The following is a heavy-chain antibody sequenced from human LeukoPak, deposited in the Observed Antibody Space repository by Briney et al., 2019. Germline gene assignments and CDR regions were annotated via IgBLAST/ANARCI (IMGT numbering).Heavy chain of an antibody. D-gene: IGHD6-25*01. Sequence: SETLSLTCTVSGGSISSYYWSWIRQPPGKGLEWIGYIYYSGSTNYNPSLKSRVTISVDTSKNQFSLKLSSVTAADTAVYYCARDGVAADYYYGMDVWGQGTTVTVSS. CDR3: ARDGVAADYYYGMDV. CDR1: GGSISSYY. J-gene: IGHJ6*02. CDR2: IYYSGST. V-gene: IGHV4-59*01.